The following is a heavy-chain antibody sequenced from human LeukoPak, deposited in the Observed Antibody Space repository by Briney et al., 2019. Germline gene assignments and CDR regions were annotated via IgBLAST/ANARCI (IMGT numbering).Heavy chain of an antibody. CDR1: GFTFSSYS. Sequence: GGSLRLSCAASGFTFSSYSMNWVRQAPGKGLEWVSSISSSSSYIYYADSVKGRFTISRDNAKNSLYLQMNSLRAEDTAVYYCAREGVVVKALGYWGQGTLVTVSS. D-gene: IGHD3-22*01. V-gene: IGHV3-21*01. CDR3: AREGVVVKALGY. CDR2: ISSSSSYI. J-gene: IGHJ4*02.